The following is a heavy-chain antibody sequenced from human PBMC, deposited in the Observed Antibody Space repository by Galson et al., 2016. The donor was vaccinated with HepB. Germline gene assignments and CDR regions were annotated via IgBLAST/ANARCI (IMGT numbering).Heavy chain of an antibody. J-gene: IGHJ5*02. V-gene: IGHV4-61*03. CDR2: IHNSGIT. CDR1: DVSVISGSYY. CDR3: ATVPRQRWLQFDR. D-gene: IGHD5-24*01. Sequence: SETLSLTCTVSDVSVISGSYYWTWIRQPPGKGLEWIGFIHNSGITNYNPTLKSRVTISVDTSKNRFSLKLTSVTAADTAVYYCATVPRQRWLQFDRWGQGTLVTVSS.